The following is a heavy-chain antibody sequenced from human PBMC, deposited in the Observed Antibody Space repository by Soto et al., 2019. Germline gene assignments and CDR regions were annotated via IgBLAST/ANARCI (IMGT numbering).Heavy chain of an antibody. J-gene: IGHJ6*02. CDR2: IYYSGNT. D-gene: IGHD2-2*01. CDR3: ARYPVVVVPAANYGLDV. V-gene: IGHV4-31*03. Sequence: SETLSLTCSVSGVSVSSDIYYWSWIRYHPGKGLEWIGYIYYSGNTYYNPSLGGRVTISLDTSKNHFSLRLRSVTPADTAVYYCARYPVVVVPAANYGLDVWGQGTTVTVSS. CDR1: GVSVSSDIYY.